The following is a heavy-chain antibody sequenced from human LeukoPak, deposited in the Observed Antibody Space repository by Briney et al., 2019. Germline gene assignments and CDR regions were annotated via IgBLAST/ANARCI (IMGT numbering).Heavy chain of an antibody. CDR1: GGSISSRVHY. CDR3: ARQERFGELSDY. D-gene: IGHD3-10*01. Sequence: PSETLSLTCSVSGGSISSRVHYWGWIRQPPGKGLEWIGSIYYSGSTYYNPSLTSRVTISMDMSKNQFSLKLTSVTAADTAVYYCARQERFGELSDYWGQGTLVTVPA. J-gene: IGHJ4*02. CDR2: IYYSGST. V-gene: IGHV4-39*01.